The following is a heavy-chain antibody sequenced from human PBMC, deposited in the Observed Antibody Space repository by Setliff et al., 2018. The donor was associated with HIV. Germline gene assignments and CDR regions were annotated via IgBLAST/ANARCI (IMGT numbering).Heavy chain of an antibody. J-gene: IGHJ6*03. D-gene: IGHD3-3*01. CDR1: GFTFSDYY. Sequence: PGGSLRLSCAASGFTFSDYYMSWIRQAPGKGLEWVSYITSSSSTIYYADSVKGRFTISRDNAKNSLYLQMNSLRAEDTAVYYCAKEADDFWSGFRAYYYYMDVWGKGTTVTVSS. V-gene: IGHV3-11*04. CDR2: ITSSSSTI. CDR3: AKEADDFWSGFRAYYYYMDV.